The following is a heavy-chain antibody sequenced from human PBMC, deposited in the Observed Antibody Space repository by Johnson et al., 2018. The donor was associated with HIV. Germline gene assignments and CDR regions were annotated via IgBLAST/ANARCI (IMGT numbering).Heavy chain of an antibody. CDR1: GFTFSSYA. CDR2: IRYDGSNK. Sequence: QVQLVESGGGVVQPGRSLRLSCAASGFTFSSYAMHWVRQAPGKGLEWVAFIRYDGSNKFYADSVKGRFTISRDNSKNTLYLQMNSLRVEETAVYYCARVGYYVDAFDIWGQGTVVTVSS. V-gene: IGHV3-30-3*01. J-gene: IGHJ3*02. D-gene: IGHD3-22*01. CDR3: ARVGYYVDAFDI.